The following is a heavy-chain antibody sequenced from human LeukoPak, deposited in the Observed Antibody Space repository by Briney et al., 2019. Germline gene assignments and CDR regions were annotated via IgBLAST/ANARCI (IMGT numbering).Heavy chain of an antibody. CDR2: ISSTSAHI. CDR1: GFSFNTYS. V-gene: IGHV3-21*01. Sequence: GGSLRLSCAASGFSFNTYSMNWVRQAPGKGLEWVSSISSTSAHIFYADSVKGRFSISRDNAKNSLYLQMNSLRVEDTAVYYCTSRYCTTTNCYSFDNWGHGTLVTVAS. CDR3: TSRYCTTTNCYSFDN. D-gene: IGHD2-2*01. J-gene: IGHJ3*02.